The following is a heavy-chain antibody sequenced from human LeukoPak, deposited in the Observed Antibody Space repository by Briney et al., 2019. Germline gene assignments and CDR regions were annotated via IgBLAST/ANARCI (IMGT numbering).Heavy chain of an antibody. J-gene: IGHJ6*03. V-gene: IGHV1-2*02. CDR3: ARDGRGSLNYYYYYMDV. Sequence: GPSVKVSCKASGYTFTGYYMHWVRQAPGQGLEWRGWINPNSGGTNYAQKFQGRVTMTRDTSISTAYMELSRLRSDDTAVYYCARDGRGSLNYYYYYMDVWGKGTTVTVSS. D-gene: IGHD1-26*01. CDR1: GYTFTGYY. CDR2: INPNSGGT.